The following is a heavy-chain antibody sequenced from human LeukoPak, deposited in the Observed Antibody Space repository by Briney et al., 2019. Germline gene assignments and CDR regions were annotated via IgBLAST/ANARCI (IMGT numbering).Heavy chain of an antibody. CDR3: ARRKAVAGTVLDY. D-gene: IGHD6-19*01. CDR1: GYTFTSYA. J-gene: IGHJ4*02. Sequence: ASVKVSCKASGYTFTSYAMHWVRQAPGQRLEWMGWINAGNGNTKYSQKLQGRVTITRDTSASTAYMELSSLRSEDTAVYYCARRKAVAGTVLDYWGQGTLVTVSS. CDR2: INAGNGNT. V-gene: IGHV1-3*01.